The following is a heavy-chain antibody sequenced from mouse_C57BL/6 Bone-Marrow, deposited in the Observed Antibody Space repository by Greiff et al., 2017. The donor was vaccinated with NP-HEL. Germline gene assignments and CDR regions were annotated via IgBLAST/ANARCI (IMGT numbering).Heavy chain of an antibody. D-gene: IGHD1-1*01. V-gene: IGHV5-4*01. Sequence: EVKLVESGGGLVKPGGSLKLSCAASGFTFSSYAMSWVRQTPEKRLAWVATISDGGSYTYYPDTVKGRFNLSRDNAKNNLYLQMSHLKSEDTAMYYCAREIPHYYGSSYPFDYWGQGTTLTVSS. CDR1: GFTFSSYA. CDR3: AREIPHYYGSSYPFDY. J-gene: IGHJ2*01. CDR2: ISDGGSYT.